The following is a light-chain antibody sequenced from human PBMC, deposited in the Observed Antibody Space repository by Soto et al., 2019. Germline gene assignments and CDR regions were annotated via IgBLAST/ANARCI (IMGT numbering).Light chain of an antibody. V-gene: IGLV2-23*02. Sequence: QSALTQPASVSGSPGQSITISCTGTSSDVGSFNLVSWYQQHPGKAPKLMIYEVSKRPSGVSNRFSGSKSGNTASLTISGLHDEDEGDYYCCSYAGSSTYVFGTGTKLTVL. CDR1: SSDVGSFNL. CDR2: EVS. J-gene: IGLJ1*01. CDR3: CSYAGSSTYV.